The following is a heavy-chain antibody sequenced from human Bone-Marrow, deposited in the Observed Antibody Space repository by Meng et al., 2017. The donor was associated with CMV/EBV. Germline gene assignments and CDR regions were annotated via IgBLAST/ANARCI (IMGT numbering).Heavy chain of an antibody. CDR1: GFTFSSYW. CDR2: IKQDGSEK. Sequence: GESLKISCAASGFTFSSYWMSWVRQAPGKGLEWVANIKQDGSEKYYVDSVKGLFTISRDNAKNSMYRQMNSLSAEDTAVYYCAREKVHSYDFWRRGVAFDIWDQGTMVTVSS. J-gene: IGHJ3*02. CDR3: AREKVHSYDFWRRGVAFDI. V-gene: IGHV3-7*01. D-gene: IGHD3-3*01.